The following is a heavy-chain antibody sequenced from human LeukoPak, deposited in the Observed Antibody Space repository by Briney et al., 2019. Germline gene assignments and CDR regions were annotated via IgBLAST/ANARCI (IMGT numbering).Heavy chain of an antibody. CDR1: GGTFSSYA. Sequence: GASVKVSCKASGGTFSSYAISWVRQAPGQGLEWMGGIIPIFGTANYAQKFQGRVTITADESTSTAYMELNSLRAEDTAVYYCARDNGRSADFWGQGTLVTVSS. J-gene: IGHJ4*02. V-gene: IGHV1-69*13. CDR3: ARDNGRSADF. D-gene: IGHD1-26*01. CDR2: IIPIFGTA.